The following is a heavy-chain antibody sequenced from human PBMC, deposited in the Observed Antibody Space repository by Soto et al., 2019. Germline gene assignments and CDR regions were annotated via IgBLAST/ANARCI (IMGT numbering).Heavy chain of an antibody. CDR3: ARGGGCGGRCYHYGIDV. CDR1: GYSFTIFW. J-gene: IGHJ6*02. CDR2: VYPGDSGT. V-gene: IGHV5-51*01. D-gene: IGHD2-15*01. Sequence: GESLKISCKGSGYSFTIFWIGWVRQRPGKGLEWMGIVYPGDSGTTYSPSFEGQVTISVDKSISTAYVQWSSLRASDTAIYYCARGGGCGGRCYHYGIDVWGQGTTVTVSS.